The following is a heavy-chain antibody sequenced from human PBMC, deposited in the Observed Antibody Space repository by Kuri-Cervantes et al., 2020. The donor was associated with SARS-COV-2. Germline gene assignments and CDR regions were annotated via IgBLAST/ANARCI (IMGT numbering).Heavy chain of an antibody. J-gene: IGHJ4*02. CDR3: ARNLAY. Sequence: GGSLRLSCAASGFTFSSYGMHWVRQDPGKGLEWVAVIWYDGSNKYYADSVKGRFTISRDNSKNTLYLQINSLRAEDTAVYYCARNLAYWGQGTLVTVSS. CDR1: GFTFSSYG. CDR2: IWYDGSNK. V-gene: IGHV3-33*01. D-gene: IGHD3-16*01.